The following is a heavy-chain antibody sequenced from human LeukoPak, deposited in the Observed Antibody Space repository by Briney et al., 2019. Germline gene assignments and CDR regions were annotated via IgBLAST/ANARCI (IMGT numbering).Heavy chain of an antibody. J-gene: IGHJ4*02. CDR2: ISGRGGST. Sequence: GGSLRLSCAASGFTFSSYAMSWVRQAPGKGLEWVSGISGRGGSTYYGDSVKGRFTISRDNSKNTLFLEMNSLRVEDTAVYYCAKGRGFRVWDPWDNWGQGTLITVSS. V-gene: IGHV3-23*01. D-gene: IGHD3-16*01. CDR3: AKGRGFRVWDPWDN. CDR1: GFTFSSYA.